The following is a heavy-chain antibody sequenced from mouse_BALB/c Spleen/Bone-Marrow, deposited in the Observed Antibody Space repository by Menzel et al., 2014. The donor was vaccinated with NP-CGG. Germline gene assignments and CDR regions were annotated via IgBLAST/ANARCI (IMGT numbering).Heavy chain of an antibody. CDR1: GYTFTDYY. V-gene: IGHV1-19*01. CDR2: VNPYNGGT. J-gene: IGHJ3*01. D-gene: IGHD1-1*01. Sequence: EVKLVESGPGLVKPGASVKMSCEASGYTFTDYYMDWVKQSPGENFEWIGRVNPYNGGTNYNQKFKDKATLTVDKSSSTAYMELNTLTSEDSAVYYCARWNYYGPTYWGQGTLVTVSA. CDR3: ARWNYYGPTY.